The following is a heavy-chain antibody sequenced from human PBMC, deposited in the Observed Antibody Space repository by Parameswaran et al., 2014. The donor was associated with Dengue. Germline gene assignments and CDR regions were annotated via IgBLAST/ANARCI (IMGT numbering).Heavy chain of an antibody. V-gene: IGHV2-70*01. Sequence: RWIRQPPGKALEWLALIDWDDDKYYSTSLKTRLTISKDTSKNQVVLTMTNMDPVDTATYYCARSEPSDFWRPLAFDIWGQGTMVTVSS. D-gene: IGHD3-3*01. J-gene: IGHJ3*02. CDR2: IDWDDDK. CDR3: ARSEPSDFWRPLAFDI.